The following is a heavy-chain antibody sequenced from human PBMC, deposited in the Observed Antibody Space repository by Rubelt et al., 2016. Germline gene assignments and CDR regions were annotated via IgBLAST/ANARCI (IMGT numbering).Heavy chain of an antibody. CDR2: ISSNGGST. Sequence: EVQLLESGGGLVQPGGSLRLSCSASGFTFSSYAMHWVRQAPGKGLEYVSAISSNGGSTYYADSVKGRFTISRDNSKNTLYLQMSSLRAEDTAVYYCVKEESAGPWLVENFDYWGQGTLVTVSS. J-gene: IGHJ4*02. D-gene: IGHD6-19*01. V-gene: IGHV3-64D*09. CDR1: GFTFSSYA. CDR3: VKEESAGPWLVENFDY.